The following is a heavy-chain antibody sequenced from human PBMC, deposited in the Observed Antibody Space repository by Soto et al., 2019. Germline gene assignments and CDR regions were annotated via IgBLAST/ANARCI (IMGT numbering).Heavy chain of an antibody. V-gene: IGHV3-23*01. CDR2: VSDSGGST. CDR3: AKSHYDILTNIDY. D-gene: IGHD3-9*01. Sequence: GSLRLSCAASGFTFSSDAMSWVRQAPGRGLEWVSGVSDSGGSTYYADSVKGRFTISRDNSKNTLYLQMNSLRAEDTAVYYCAKSHYDILTNIDYWGQGTLVTVSS. CDR1: GFTFSSDA. J-gene: IGHJ4*02.